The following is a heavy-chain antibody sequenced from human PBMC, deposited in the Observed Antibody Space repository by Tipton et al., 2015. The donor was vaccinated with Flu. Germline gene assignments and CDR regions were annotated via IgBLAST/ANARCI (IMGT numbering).Heavy chain of an antibody. J-gene: IGHJ3*02. V-gene: IGHV3-9*01. CDR1: GFTFDAYA. CDR2: LGWNSGDI. Sequence: SLRLSCAASGFTFDAYAMHWVRQAPGKGLEWVSGLGWNSGDIRYADSVKGRFTISRDNAKNSLYLQMNSLIPEDTALYYCARDDAFDIWDQGTMVTVAS. CDR3: ARDDAFDI.